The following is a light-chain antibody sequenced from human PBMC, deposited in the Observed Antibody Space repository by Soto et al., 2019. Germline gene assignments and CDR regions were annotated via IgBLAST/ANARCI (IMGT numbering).Light chain of an antibody. V-gene: IGKV3-20*01. CDR1: QSVSSSY. Sequence: EIVLTQSPGTLSLSPGERATLSCRASQSVSSSYLAWYQQKPGQAPRLLIYGASSRATGIPDRFSGSGSGTDFTLTMSRLEPEDFAGYYCQQYGSSPPTFGQGTRLEIK. CDR3: QQYGSSPPT. J-gene: IGKJ5*01. CDR2: GAS.